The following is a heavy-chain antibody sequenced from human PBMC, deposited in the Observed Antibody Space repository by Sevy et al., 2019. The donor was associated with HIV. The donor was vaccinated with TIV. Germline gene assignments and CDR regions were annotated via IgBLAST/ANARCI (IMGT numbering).Heavy chain of an antibody. J-gene: IGHJ6*02. CDR1: GFTVSSNY. V-gene: IGHV3-53*01. Sequence: GGSLRLSCAASGFTVSSNYMSWVRQAPGKGLEWVSVIYSGGSTYYADSVKGRFTISRDNSKNTLYLQMNSLRAEDTAVYYCARESGITMVQEGGMDVWGLGTTVTVSS. CDR3: ARESGITMVQEGGMDV. CDR2: IYSGGST. D-gene: IGHD3-10*01.